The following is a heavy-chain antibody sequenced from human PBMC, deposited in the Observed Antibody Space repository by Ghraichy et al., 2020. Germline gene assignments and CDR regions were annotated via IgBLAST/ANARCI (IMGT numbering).Heavy chain of an antibody. CDR2: IYYSGST. CDR3: VRVWGSHNVFDY. J-gene: IGHJ4*02. D-gene: IGHD3-16*01. Sequence: SETLSLTCTVSGGSISSYYWSWIRQPPGKGLEWIGYIYYSGSTNYNPSLKSRVTISVDTSKNQFSLKLSSVTAADTAVYYCVRVWGSHNVFDYWGQGTLVTVSS. V-gene: IGHV4-59*01. CDR1: GGSISSYY.